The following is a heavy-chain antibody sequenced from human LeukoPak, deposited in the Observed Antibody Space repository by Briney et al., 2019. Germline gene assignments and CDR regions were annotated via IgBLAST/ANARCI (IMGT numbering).Heavy chain of an antibody. Sequence: KTSETVSLTCAVYGGSFSGYYWSWIRQPPGKGLEWIGEINHSGSTNYNPSLKSRVTISVDTSKNQFSLKLSSVTAADTAVYYCARHQSAVPGYSDAFDIWGQGTMVTVSS. CDR2: INHSGST. CDR3: ARHQSAVPGYSDAFDI. J-gene: IGHJ3*02. D-gene: IGHD6-13*01. V-gene: IGHV4-34*01. CDR1: GGSFSGYY.